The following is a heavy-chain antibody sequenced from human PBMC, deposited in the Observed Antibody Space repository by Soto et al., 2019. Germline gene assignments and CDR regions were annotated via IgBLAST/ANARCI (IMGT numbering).Heavy chain of an antibody. V-gene: IGHV5-51*01. CDR1: GYSFTSYW. J-gene: IGHJ6*02. CDR2: IYPGDSDT. D-gene: IGHD6-13*01. Sequence: GESLKISCKGSGYSFTSYWIGWVRQMPGKGLEWMGIIYPGDSDTRYSPSFQGQVTISADKSISTAYLQWSSLKASDTAMYYCASLNWAAAGRNYGMDVWGQGTTVTVSS. CDR3: ASLNWAAAGRNYGMDV.